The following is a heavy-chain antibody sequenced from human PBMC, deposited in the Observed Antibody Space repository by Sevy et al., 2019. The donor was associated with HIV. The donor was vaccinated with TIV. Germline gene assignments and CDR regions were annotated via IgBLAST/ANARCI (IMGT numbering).Heavy chain of an antibody. CDR3: ASLKYFSIFGPYMYV. CDR1: GGSISSYY. Sequence: SETLSLTCTVSGGSISSYYWSWIRQPPGKGLEWIGYIYYSGSTNYNPSLKSRVTISVDTSKNQFSLKLSSVTAADTAVYYCASLKYFSIFGPYMYVWGKGTTVTVSS. CDR2: IYYSGST. J-gene: IGHJ6*03. V-gene: IGHV4-59*01. D-gene: IGHD4-4*01.